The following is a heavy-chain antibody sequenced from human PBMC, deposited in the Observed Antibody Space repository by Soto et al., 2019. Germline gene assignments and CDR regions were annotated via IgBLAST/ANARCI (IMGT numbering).Heavy chain of an antibody. CDR3: ARTLVPYYYDSSGPKLGDY. J-gene: IGHJ4*02. CDR1: GYSFTSYW. Sequence: GKSLKISCKGSGYSFTSYWISWVRQMPGKGLEWMGRIDPSDSYTNYSPSFQGHVTISADKSISTAYLQWSSLKASDTAMYYCARTLVPYYYDSSGPKLGDYWGQGTLVTVSS. V-gene: IGHV5-10-1*01. D-gene: IGHD3-22*01. CDR2: IDPSDSYT.